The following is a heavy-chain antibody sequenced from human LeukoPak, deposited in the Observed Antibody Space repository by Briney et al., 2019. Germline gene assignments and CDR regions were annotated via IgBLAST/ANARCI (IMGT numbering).Heavy chain of an antibody. D-gene: IGHD3-16*01. J-gene: IGHJ6*03. CDR2: IYYSGST. V-gene: IGHV4-59*01. CDR1: GGSFGAYY. Sequence: SETLSLTCAVYGGSFGAYYWSWIRQPPGKGLEWIGYIYYSGSTNYNPSLKSRVTISVDTSKNQFSLKLRSVTAADTAVYYCARETSQKGAHYMDVWGKGTTVTISS. CDR3: ARETSQKGAHYMDV.